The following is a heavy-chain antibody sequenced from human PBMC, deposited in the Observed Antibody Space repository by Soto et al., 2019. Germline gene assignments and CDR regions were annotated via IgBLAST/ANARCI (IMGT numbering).Heavy chain of an antibody. D-gene: IGHD2-2*01. Sequence: VQLVESGGGLVQPGGSLRLSCAASGFTFSTYAMHWVRQAPGKGLEYVSLISGDGRSTYYANSVKGRFTISRDNSKKTLYLQMGSLRAEDMAVYYCARVCSTTSCYGAFDIWGQGTMVIVSS. CDR2: ISGDGRST. V-gene: IGHV3-64*01. J-gene: IGHJ3*02. CDR1: GFTFSTYA. CDR3: ARVCSTTSCYGAFDI.